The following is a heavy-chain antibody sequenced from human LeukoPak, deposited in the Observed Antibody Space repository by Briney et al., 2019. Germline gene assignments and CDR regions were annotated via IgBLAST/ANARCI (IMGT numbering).Heavy chain of an antibody. Sequence: ASVKVSCKASGGTFSSYAISWVRQAPGQGLEWMGGIIPIFGTANYAQKFQGRVTITADKSTSTAYMELSSLRSEDTAVYYCARDRSIAAPEFDYWGQGTLVTVSS. CDR1: GGTFSSYA. V-gene: IGHV1-69*06. D-gene: IGHD6-6*01. J-gene: IGHJ4*02. CDR2: IIPIFGTA. CDR3: ARDRSIAAPEFDY.